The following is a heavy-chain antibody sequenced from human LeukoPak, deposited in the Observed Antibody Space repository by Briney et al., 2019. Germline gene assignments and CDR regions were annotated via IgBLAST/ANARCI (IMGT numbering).Heavy chain of an antibody. CDR1: GFTFSSYS. D-gene: IGHD2-15*01. CDR3: ARATVVVVAATRDYYYYMDV. J-gene: IGHJ6*03. V-gene: IGHV3-21*01. CDR2: ISSSSSYI. Sequence: GGSLRLSCAASGFTFSSYSMNWVRQAPGKGLEWVSSISSSSSYIYYADSVKGRFTIYRDNAKNSLYLQMNSLRAEDTAVYYCARATVVVVAATRDYYYYMDVWGKGTTVTVSS.